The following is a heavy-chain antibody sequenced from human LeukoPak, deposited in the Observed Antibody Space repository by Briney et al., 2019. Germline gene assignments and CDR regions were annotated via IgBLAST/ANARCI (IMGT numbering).Heavy chain of an antibody. CDR1: GFTFSSYA. Sequence: GRSLRLSCAASGFTFSSYAMHWVRQAPGKGLEWVAVISYDGSNKYYADSVKGRFTISRDNSKNTLYLQMNSLRAEDTAVYYCARDPDIVVVPAASRGAFDIWGQGTMVTVSS. CDR2: ISYDGSNK. CDR3: ARDPDIVVVPAASRGAFDI. V-gene: IGHV3-30-3*01. D-gene: IGHD2-2*01. J-gene: IGHJ3*02.